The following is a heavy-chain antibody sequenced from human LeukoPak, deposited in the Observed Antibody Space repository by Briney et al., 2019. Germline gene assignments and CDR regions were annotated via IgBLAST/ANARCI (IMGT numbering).Heavy chain of an antibody. CDR2: IWYDGSNK. Sequence: PGRSLRLSCAASGFTFSSYGMHWVRQAPGKGLEWVAVIWYDGSNKYYADSVKGRFTISRDNSKNTLYLQMNSLRAEDTAVYYCASFQSGIAVAGTWGQGTLVTVSS. D-gene: IGHD6-19*01. J-gene: IGHJ5*02. CDR1: GFTFSSYG. CDR3: ASFQSGIAVAGT. V-gene: IGHV3-33*01.